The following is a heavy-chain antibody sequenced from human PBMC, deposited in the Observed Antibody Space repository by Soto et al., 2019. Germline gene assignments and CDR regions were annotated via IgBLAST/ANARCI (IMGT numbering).Heavy chain of an antibody. CDR3: ARDQADYMITFGGVIAQYYYYYGMDG. V-gene: IGHV1-18*01. Sequence: ASGPVSCPSLGSTFPGSGTSRVRQAPSQLLERKGWISVYNGNTNYAQKLQGRVTMTTDTSTSTAYMELRSLRSDDTAVYYCARDQADYMITFGGVIAQYYYYYGMDGWGQGTTVTFS. D-gene: IGHD3-16*02. J-gene: IGHJ6*02. CDR2: ISVYNGNT. CDR1: GSTFPGSG.